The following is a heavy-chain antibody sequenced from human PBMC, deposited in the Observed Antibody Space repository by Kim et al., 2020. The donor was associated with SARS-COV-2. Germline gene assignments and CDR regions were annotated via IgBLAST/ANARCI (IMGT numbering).Heavy chain of an antibody. J-gene: IGHJ4*02. V-gene: IGHV4-39*01. D-gene: IGHD6-19*01. Sequence: NPSLKSRVTISVDTSKNQFSLRLSSVTAADTAVYYCARLGDSRGWYYFDYWGQGTLVTVSS. CDR3: ARLGDSRGWYYFDY.